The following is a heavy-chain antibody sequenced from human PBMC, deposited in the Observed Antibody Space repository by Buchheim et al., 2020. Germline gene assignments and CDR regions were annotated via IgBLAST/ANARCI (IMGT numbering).Heavy chain of an antibody. D-gene: IGHD3-22*01. Sequence: EVQLVESGGGLVRPGGSLRLSCAASGFTFGNYWMTWARQAPGLGLEWVANIKQDESAKIYVDSVKGQFTVSRDNAKNSLFLQMNNLRAEDTAVYYCATETYYYDPEGWRPFDSWGQGT. CDR2: IKQDESAK. CDR1: GFTFGNYW. V-gene: IGHV3-7*01. CDR3: ATETYYYDPEGWRPFDS. J-gene: IGHJ4*02.